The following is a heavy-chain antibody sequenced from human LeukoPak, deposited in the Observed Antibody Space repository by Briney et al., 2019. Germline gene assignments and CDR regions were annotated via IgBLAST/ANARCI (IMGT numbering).Heavy chain of an antibody. J-gene: IGHJ5*02. Sequence: GGSLRLSCAASGFTFSSYWMSWVRQAPGKGLEWVSSISSSSSYIYYADSVKGRFTISRDNAKNSLYLQMNSLRAEDTAVYYCASAVTTYNWFDPWGQGTLVTVSS. CDR3: ASAVTTYNWFDP. CDR2: ISSSSSYI. CDR1: GFTFSSYW. V-gene: IGHV3-21*01. D-gene: IGHD4-11*01.